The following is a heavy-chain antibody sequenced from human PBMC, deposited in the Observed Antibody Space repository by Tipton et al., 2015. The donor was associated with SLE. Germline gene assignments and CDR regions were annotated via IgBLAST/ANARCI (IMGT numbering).Heavy chain of an antibody. CDR1: EFSFSTYT. V-gene: IGHV3-21*01. Sequence: GSLRLSCTASEFSFSTYTMNWVRQAPGMGLEWLSSIDSNGNHIYYADSVKGRYTISRDNAKNSLYLTMNSLRGEDTAVYYCARETNDWGDDAFDLWGQGTMVTVSA. CDR3: ARETNDWGDDAFDL. J-gene: IGHJ3*01. CDR2: IDSNGNHI. D-gene: IGHD7-27*01.